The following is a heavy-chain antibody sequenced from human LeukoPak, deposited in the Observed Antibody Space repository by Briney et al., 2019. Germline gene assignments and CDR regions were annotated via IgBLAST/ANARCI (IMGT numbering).Heavy chain of an antibody. J-gene: IGHJ4*02. Sequence: GASVKVSCKASGGTFSSYTISWVRQAPGQGLEWMGRIIPILGIANYAQKFQGRVTITADKSTSTAYMELSSLRSEDTAVYYCAREGGGDYDLDYWCQGTLVTVSS. CDR3: AREGGGDYDLDY. V-gene: IGHV1-69*04. D-gene: IGHD5-12*01. CDR1: GGTFSSYT. CDR2: IIPILGIA.